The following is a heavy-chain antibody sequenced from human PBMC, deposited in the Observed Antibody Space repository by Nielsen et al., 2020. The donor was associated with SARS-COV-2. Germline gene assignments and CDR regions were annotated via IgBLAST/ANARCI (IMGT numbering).Heavy chain of an antibody. CDR3: SSSGWFDP. Sequence: GVLKISCAASGFTFSSYWMHWVRQAPGKGLVWVSRINSDGSSTNYADSVKGRFTISRDNAKNTLYLQMNSLRAEDTAVYYCSSSGWFDPWGQGTLVTVSS. CDR1: GFTFSSYW. CDR2: INSDGSST. J-gene: IGHJ5*02. V-gene: IGHV3-74*01.